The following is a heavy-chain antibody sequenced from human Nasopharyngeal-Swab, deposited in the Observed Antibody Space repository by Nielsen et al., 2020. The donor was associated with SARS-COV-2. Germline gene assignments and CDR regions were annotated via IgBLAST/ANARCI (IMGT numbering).Heavy chain of an antibody. D-gene: IGHD2/OR15-2a*01. J-gene: IGHJ5*02. Sequence: ASVNVSCKASGYTFISYGISWVRQAPGQGLEWMGWISAYNGNTNYAQKLQGRVTMTTDTSTSAAYMELRSLRSDDTAVYYCARRGHKNPPDPWGQGTLVTVSS. V-gene: IGHV1-18*01. CDR2: ISAYNGNT. CDR1: GYTFISYG. CDR3: ARRGHKNPPDP.